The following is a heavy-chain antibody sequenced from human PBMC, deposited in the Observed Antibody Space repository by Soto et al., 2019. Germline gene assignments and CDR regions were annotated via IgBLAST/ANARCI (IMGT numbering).Heavy chain of an antibody. J-gene: IGHJ3*02. Sequence: RASVKVSCKASGGTFSSYAISWVRQAPGQGLEWMGGIIPIFGTANYAQKFQGRVTITADESTSTAYMELSSLRSEDTAVYYCARALSGYYHDAFDIWGQGTMVTVSS. CDR2: IIPIFGTA. CDR3: ARALSGYYHDAFDI. D-gene: IGHD3-22*01. CDR1: GGTFSSYA. V-gene: IGHV1-69*13.